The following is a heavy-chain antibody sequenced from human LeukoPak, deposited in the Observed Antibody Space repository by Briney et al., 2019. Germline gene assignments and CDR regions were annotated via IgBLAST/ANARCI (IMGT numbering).Heavy chain of an antibody. CDR3: ARDSDYSGNGNGYWFDP. D-gene: IGHD4-11*01. V-gene: IGHV1-18*04. CDR2: ISTYTGVT. J-gene: IGHJ5*02. CDR1: GFSFTSFG. Sequence: ASVKVSCKASGFSFTSFGVTWVRQAPGQGLEWMGWISTYTGVTHYAEKFEDRVTMSIDTSTTAAYMELRSLRYDDTAVYYCARDSDYSGNGNGYWFDPWGQGTVVTVSS.